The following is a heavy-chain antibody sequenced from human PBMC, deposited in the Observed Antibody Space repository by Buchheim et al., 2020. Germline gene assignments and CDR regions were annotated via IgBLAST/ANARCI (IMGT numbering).Heavy chain of an antibody. J-gene: IGHJ3*02. D-gene: IGHD3-22*01. CDR1: GFTFSNAW. Sequence: EVQLVESGGGLVKPGGSLRLSCAASGFTFSNAWMSWVRQAPGKGLEWVGRIKSKTDGGTTDDAAPVKGRFTISRDDSKNTLYLQMNSLKTEDTAVYYCTTEYYYDSSGYYSFDAFDIWGQGT. CDR2: IKSKTDGGTT. CDR3: TTEYYYDSSGYYSFDAFDI. V-gene: IGHV3-15*01.